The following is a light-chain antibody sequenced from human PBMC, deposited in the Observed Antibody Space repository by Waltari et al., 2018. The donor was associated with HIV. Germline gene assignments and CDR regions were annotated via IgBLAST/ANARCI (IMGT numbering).Light chain of an antibody. Sequence: SYELTQPPSVSVSPGQTARITCSGDALPKKYAYWYQQKSGQAPVRVIYEDSKRPSGIPGRFSGSSSGTMATLTISGAQVEDEADYYCYSTDSSGNHVVFGGGTKLTVL. CDR2: EDS. V-gene: IGLV3-10*01. J-gene: IGLJ2*01. CDR3: YSTDSSGNHVV. CDR1: ALPKKY.